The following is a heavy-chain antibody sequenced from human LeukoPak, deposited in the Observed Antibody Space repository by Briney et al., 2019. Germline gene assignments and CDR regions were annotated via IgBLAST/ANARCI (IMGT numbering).Heavy chain of an antibody. CDR2: INPNSGDT. V-gene: IGHV1-2*02. J-gene: IGHJ5*02. CDR1: GCTFTGYY. Sequence: GASVKVSCKASGCTFTGYYMHWVRQAPGQGLEWMGWINPNSGDTNYAQKLQGRVTMTRDTSTSTAYMELSRLRPDDTAVYYCARDYYPYCTSGVCYGKNWFDPWGQGTLVTVSS. CDR3: ARDYYPYCTSGVCYGKNWFDP. D-gene: IGHD2-8*01.